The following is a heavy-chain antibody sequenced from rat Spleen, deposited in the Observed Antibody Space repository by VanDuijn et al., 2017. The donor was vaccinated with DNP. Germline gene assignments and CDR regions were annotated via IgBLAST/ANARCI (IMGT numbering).Heavy chain of an antibody. Sequence: EVQLVESGGDLVQPGRSLKLSCVASGFTFNYYWMTWIRQVPGKGLEWLASISSNGGNTYYRDSVKGRFTISRDNAKSTLYLQMNSLRSEDMATYYCARYSLRRLWDYWGQGVMVTVSS. V-gene: IGHV5-31*01. D-gene: IGHD1-11*01. CDR1: GFTFNYYW. CDR2: ISSNGGNT. J-gene: IGHJ2*01. CDR3: ARYSLRRLWDY.